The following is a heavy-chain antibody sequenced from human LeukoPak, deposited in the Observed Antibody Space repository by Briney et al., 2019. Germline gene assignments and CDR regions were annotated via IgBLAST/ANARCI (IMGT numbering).Heavy chain of an antibody. D-gene: IGHD4-23*01. CDR1: GDSTSRGGYY. CDR2: IYYRGIT. J-gene: IGHJ2*01. CDR3: ARATDGGNWMGWYFDL. Sequence: PSETLSLTCTVSGDSTSRGGYYWTWIRQHPGKGLEWIGYIYYRGITYYNASLRSRVTLSVDTSRNQFSLKLSSVTAADTAVYYCARATDGGNWMGWYFDLWGRGTLATVSS. V-gene: IGHV4-31*03.